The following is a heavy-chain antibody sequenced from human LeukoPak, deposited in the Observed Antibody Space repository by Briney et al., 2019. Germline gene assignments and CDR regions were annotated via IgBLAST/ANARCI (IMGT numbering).Heavy chain of an antibody. CDR2: ISAYNGNT. CDR1: GYTFTGYY. J-gene: IGHJ4*02. Sequence: ASVKVSCKASGYTFTGYYMHWVRQAPGQGLEWMGWISAYNGNTNYAQKLQGRVTMTTDTSTSTAYMELRSLRSDDTAVYYCARDSRVVGANFDYWGQGTLVTVSS. V-gene: IGHV1-18*01. D-gene: IGHD1-26*01. CDR3: ARDSRVVGANFDY.